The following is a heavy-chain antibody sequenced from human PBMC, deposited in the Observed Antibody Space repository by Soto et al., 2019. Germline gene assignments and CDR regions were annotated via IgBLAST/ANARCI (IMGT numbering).Heavy chain of an antibody. J-gene: IGHJ6*02. CDR1: GYTFTSYP. V-gene: IGHV1-3*01. Sequence: GASVKVSCKASGYTFTSYPIHWVRRAPGQRLEWMGWIDAGDGNTKYSQKFLGRVTFTTDTSARTVYMALSSLRSEDTAVYYCARAGYNHGSPYYGMDVSGQGTTVTVYS. CDR3: ARAGYNHGSPYYGMDV. D-gene: IGHD5-18*01. CDR2: IDAGDGNT.